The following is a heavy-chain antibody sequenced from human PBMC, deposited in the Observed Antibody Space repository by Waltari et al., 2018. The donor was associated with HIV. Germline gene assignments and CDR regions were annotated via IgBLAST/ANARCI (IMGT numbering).Heavy chain of an antibody. J-gene: IGHJ4*02. D-gene: IGHD3-9*01. Sequence: EVQLVESGGTLVQPGGSLRLSCSASGFTFSSYSIHWVRQTPGKALEYVSARRCDGHSTYYAGSLKGRFTITRDNSNNTVWLQMRSLRAEDTAVYYCAKGNYDVLTGYYGPSFEYWGQGTLVTVSS. CDR1: GFTFSSYS. CDR2: RRCDGHST. V-gene: IGHV3-64D*06. CDR3: AKGNYDVLTGYYGPSFEY.